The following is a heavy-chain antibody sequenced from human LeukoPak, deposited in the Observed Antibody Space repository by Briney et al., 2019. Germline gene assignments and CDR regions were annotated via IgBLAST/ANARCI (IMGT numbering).Heavy chain of an antibody. J-gene: IGHJ3*02. Sequence: GGSLRLSCAASGFTVSSNEMSWVRQAPGKGLVWVSHSNSDGSSTNYADSVKGRFTISRDNAKNTLYLQMNNLRAEDTAVYYCARAIYDAFDIWGQGTMVTVSS. CDR3: ARAIYDAFDI. CDR2: SNSDGSST. D-gene: IGHD5-24*01. V-gene: IGHV3-74*01. CDR1: GFTVSSNE.